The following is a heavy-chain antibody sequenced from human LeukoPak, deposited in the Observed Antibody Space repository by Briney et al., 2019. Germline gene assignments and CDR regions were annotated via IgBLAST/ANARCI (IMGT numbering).Heavy chain of an antibody. CDR1: GYTFTSYY. CDR2: INPSGGST. Sequence: ASVKVSCKASGYTFTSYYMHWVRQAPGQGLEWMGIINPSGGSTSYAQKFQGRVTMTRDMSTSTVYMELSSLRSEDTAVYYCARDYDFWSGYQLPQNWFDPWGQGTLVTVSS. J-gene: IGHJ5*02. CDR3: ARDYDFWSGYQLPQNWFDP. D-gene: IGHD3-3*01. V-gene: IGHV1-46*01.